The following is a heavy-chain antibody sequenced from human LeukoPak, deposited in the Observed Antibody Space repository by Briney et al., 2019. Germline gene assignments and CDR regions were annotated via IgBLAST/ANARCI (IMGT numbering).Heavy chain of an antibody. CDR3: AKGSGSSPFDP. CDR2: IYYSGST. D-gene: IGHD3-10*01. CDR1: GGSISSYY. Sequence: SETLSLTCTVSGGSISSYYCSWIRQPPGKGLEWIGYIYYSGSTNYNPSLKSRVTISVDTSKNQFSLKLSSVTAADTAVYYCAKGSGSSPFDPWGQGTLVTVSS. J-gene: IGHJ5*02. V-gene: IGHV4-59*01.